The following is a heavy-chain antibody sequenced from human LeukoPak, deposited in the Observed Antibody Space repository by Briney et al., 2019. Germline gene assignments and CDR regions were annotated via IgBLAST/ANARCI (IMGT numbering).Heavy chain of an antibody. J-gene: IGHJ4*02. V-gene: IGHV4-39*01. CDR3: ASNIAAAGPGY. CDR1: GGSISSSSYY. Sequence: SETLSLTCTVSGGSISSSSYYWGWIRQPPGEGLEWIGSIYYSGSTYYNPSLKSRVTISVDTSKNQFSLKLSSVTAADTAVYYCASNIAAAGPGYWGQGTLVTVSS. CDR2: IYYSGST. D-gene: IGHD6-13*01.